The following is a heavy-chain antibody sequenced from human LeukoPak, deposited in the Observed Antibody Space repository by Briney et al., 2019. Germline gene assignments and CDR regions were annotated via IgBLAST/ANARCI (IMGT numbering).Heavy chain of an antibody. J-gene: IGHJ4*02. V-gene: IGHV3-21*01. CDR2: ISSSSSYI. CDR3: VVVVPADSYFDY. Sequence: GSLRLSCAASGFTFSSYSMNWVRQAPGKGLEWVSSISSSSSYIYYADSVKGRFTISRDNAKNSLYLQMNSLRAEDTAVYYCVVVVPADSYFDYWGQGTLVTVSS. D-gene: IGHD2-2*01. CDR1: GFTFSSYS.